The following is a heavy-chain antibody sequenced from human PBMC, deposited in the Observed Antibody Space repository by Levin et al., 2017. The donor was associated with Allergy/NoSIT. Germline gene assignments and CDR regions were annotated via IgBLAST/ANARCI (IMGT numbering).Heavy chain of an antibody. CDR2: INPNSGGT. V-gene: IGHV1-2*02. Sequence: PGESLKISCKASGYTFTGYYMHWVRQAPGQGLEWMGWINPNSGGTNYAQKFQGRVTMTRDTSISTAYMELSRLRSDDTAVYYCARDRRDYGSGDYWGQGTLVTVSS. CDR3: ARDRRDYGSGDY. CDR1: GYTFTGYY. D-gene: IGHD3-10*01. J-gene: IGHJ4*02.